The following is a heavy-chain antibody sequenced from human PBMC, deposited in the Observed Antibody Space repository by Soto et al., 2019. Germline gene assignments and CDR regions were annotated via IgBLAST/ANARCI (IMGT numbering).Heavy chain of an antibody. J-gene: IGHJ4*02. Sequence: XGTLSLTCTVSGASIITDNYFGVWIRQSPRRGLELIGSISYSGRTYDDPSLQSRVTISIDASKNQFSLKLTSVTTADTAVYYCARRRASDYGGNHHPYYFDRWGQGALVTVSS. CDR2: ISYSGRT. CDR3: ARRRASDYGGNHHPYYFDR. V-gene: IGHV4-39*01. CDR1: GASIITDNYF. D-gene: IGHD4-17*01.